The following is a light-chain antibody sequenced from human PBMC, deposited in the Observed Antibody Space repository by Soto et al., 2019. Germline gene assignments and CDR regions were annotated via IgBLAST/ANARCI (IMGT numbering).Light chain of an antibody. Sequence: DIVMTQSPLSLPVIPGESASISCRSSRSLLHTDGNNYLDWYLQKPGQSPQLLIYLGSYRSSGVPDRFSGSGLGTDITLEISRVEAEDAGVYYCMQNLQTPITFGQGTRLEIK. V-gene: IGKV2-28*01. CDR2: LGS. J-gene: IGKJ5*01. CDR1: RSLLHTDGNNY. CDR3: MQNLQTPIT.